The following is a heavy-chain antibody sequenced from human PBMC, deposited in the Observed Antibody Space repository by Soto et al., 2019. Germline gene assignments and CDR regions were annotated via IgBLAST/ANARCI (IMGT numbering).Heavy chain of an antibody. CDR2: ISPNGANT. V-gene: IGHV3-23*01. J-gene: IGHJ4*01. CDR3: VSWVSAHFDY. CDR1: GFTFDSPYSHA. Sequence: SGGSLRLSCAASGFTFDSPYSHAMSWVRQSPGKGPEWVSTISPNGANTHYAESVQGRFTISKDASRNTVHLHMNSLRADDTATYFCVSWVSAHFDYWGHGTPVTVSS. D-gene: IGHD2-8*01.